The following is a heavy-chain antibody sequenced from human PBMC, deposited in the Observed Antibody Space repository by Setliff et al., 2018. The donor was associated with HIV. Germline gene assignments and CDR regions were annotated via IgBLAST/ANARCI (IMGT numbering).Heavy chain of an antibody. Sequence: SETLSLTCTVSGGSISSYYWSWIRQPPGKGLEWIGYIYYSGSTNYNPSLRSRVTISVDTSKNLFSLKLSSVTAADTAVYYCARRTVTGSYWYYYMDVWGNGTTVTVSS. CDR3: ARRTVTGSYWYYYMDV. V-gene: IGHV4-59*08. CDR1: GGSISSYY. J-gene: IGHJ6*03. CDR2: IYYSGST. D-gene: IGHD4-4*01.